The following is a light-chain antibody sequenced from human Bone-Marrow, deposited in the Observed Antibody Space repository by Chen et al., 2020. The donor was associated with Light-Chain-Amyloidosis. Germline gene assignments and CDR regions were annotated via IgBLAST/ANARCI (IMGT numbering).Light chain of an antibody. CDR2: EVT. CDR3: SAGGGTNHFYV. V-gene: IGLV2-8*01. J-gene: IGLJ1*01. Sequence: QSALTQPPSASGSPAQSVTISCTGTSNDDVSWYQQYPGNAPKLIIYEVTKRPSGVPDRFSGSKSGNTASLTVSGLQADDEGDYFCSAGGGTNHFYVIGSGTRVTVL. CDR1: SNDD.